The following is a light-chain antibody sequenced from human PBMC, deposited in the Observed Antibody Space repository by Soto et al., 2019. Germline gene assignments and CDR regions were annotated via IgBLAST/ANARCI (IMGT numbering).Light chain of an antibody. V-gene: IGKV3-15*01. CDR2: EVS. CDR1: QSVSSN. CDR3: MQSTQLPPT. Sequence: DIVMTQSPATLSVSPGERATLSCRASQSVSSNLAWYLQKPGQSPQLLIYEVSTRVSGVPDRFSGSGSGTDFTLEISRVETDDVGIYYCMQSTQLPPTFGQGTRLEIK. J-gene: IGKJ5*01.